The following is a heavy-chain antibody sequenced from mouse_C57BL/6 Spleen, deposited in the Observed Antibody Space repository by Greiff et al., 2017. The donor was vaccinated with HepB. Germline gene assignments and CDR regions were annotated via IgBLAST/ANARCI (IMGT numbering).Heavy chain of an antibody. Sequence: VQLQQSGAELARPGASVKLSCKASGYTFTSYGISWVKQRTGQGLEWIGEIYPRSGNTYYNEKFKGKATLTADKSSSTAYMELRSLTSEDSAVYFCALDYDSYYFDYWGQGTTLTVSS. CDR1: GYTFTSYG. CDR2: IYPRSGNT. J-gene: IGHJ2*01. D-gene: IGHD2-4*01. CDR3: ALDYDSYYFDY. V-gene: IGHV1-81*01.